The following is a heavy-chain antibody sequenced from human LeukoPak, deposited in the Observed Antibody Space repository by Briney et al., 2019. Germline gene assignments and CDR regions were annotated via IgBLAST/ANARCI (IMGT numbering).Heavy chain of an antibody. CDR3: AKDNVDSGIRFDP. Sequence: GGSLSLSCAASGFTFSSYAMSWVRQAAGKGLEWVSAISGSGGSTYYADSVKGRFTISRDNSKNTLYLQMNSLRAEDTAVYYCAKDNVDSGIRFDPWGQGTLVTVSS. J-gene: IGHJ5*02. CDR1: GFTFSSYA. V-gene: IGHV3-23*01. D-gene: IGHD3-10*01. CDR2: ISGSGGST.